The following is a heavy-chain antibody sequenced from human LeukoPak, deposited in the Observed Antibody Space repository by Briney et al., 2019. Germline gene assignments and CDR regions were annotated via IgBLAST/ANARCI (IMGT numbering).Heavy chain of an antibody. CDR2: IKQDGSEK. J-gene: IGHJ6*03. CDR3: AREECGGDCYSYYYYYMDV. CDR1: GFTFSSYW. V-gene: IGHV3-7*01. D-gene: IGHD2-21*02. Sequence: GGSLRLSCAASGFTFSSYWMSWVRQAPGKGLEWVANIKQDGSEKYYVDSVKGRFTSSRDNAKNSLYLQLNSLRAEDTAVYYCAREECGGDCYSYYYYYMDVWGKGTTVTVSS.